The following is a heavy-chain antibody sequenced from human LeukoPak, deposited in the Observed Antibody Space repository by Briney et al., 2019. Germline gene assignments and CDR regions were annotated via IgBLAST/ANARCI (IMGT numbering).Heavy chain of an antibody. CDR2: IYYSGST. CDR3: ARRTTITANGVFDI. CDR1: GGSISSGGYY. D-gene: IGHD3-3*01. Sequence: PSETLSLTCTVSGGSISSGGYYWNWIRQPPGKGLEWIGYIYYSGSTNYNPSLKSRVTISLDTSKNHFSLKLTSVTAADTGVYYCARRTTITANGVFDIWGQGTMVTVSS. V-gene: IGHV4-61*03. J-gene: IGHJ3*02.